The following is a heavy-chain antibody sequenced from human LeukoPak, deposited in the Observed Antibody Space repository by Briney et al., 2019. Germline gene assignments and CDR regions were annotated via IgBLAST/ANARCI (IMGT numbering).Heavy chain of an antibody. CDR3: ARDGMAYYYGSGIHYYYYYYMDV. CDR2: ISHDGSNK. D-gene: IGHD3-10*01. CDR1: GFTFSSYA. Sequence: GGSVRLSCAASGFTFSSYAMHWVRQAPGKGLEWVAVISHDGSNKYYADSVKGRFTISRDNSKNTLYLQMNSLRAEDTAVYYCARDGMAYYYGSGIHYYYYYYMDVWGKGTTVTVSS. V-gene: IGHV3-30-3*01. J-gene: IGHJ6*03.